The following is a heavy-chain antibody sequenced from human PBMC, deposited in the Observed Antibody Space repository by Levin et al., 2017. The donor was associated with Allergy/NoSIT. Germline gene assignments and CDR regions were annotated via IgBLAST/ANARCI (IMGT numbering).Heavy chain of an antibody. V-gene: IGHV3-21*01. D-gene: IGHD7-27*01. Sequence: GESLKISCAASGFTFSSYSMNWVRQAPGKGLEWVSSISSSSSYIYYADSVKGRFTISRDNAKNSLYLQMNSLRAEDTAVYYCARDLLTANWGSDYWGQGTLVTVSS. J-gene: IGHJ4*02. CDR1: GFTFSSYS. CDR3: ARDLLTANWGSDY. CDR2: ISSSSSYI.